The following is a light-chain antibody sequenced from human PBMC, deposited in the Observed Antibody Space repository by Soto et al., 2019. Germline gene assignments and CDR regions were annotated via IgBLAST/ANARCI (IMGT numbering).Light chain of an antibody. CDR2: QVS. J-gene: IGLJ1*01. Sequence: QSALTQPASVSGSPGQSITISCTGTSSDVGGYHYVSWYQQYPGKAPKLMIYQVSNRPSGVSNRFSGSKSGNTASLTISGLQAEDEADYYCSSYTSGSTPYVFGGGAKVTVL. CDR3: SSYTSGSTPYV. CDR1: SSDVGGYHY. V-gene: IGLV2-14*01.